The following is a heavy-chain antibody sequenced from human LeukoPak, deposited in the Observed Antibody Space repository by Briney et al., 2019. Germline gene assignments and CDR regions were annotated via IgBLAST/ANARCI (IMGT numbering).Heavy chain of an antibody. CDR3: ARNRIAARPPFDY. CDR2: INPNSGGT. V-gene: IGHV1-2*02. J-gene: IGHJ4*02. Sequence: ASVKVSCKASGYTFTGYYMHWVRQAPGQGLEWMGWINPNSGGTNYAQKFQGRVTMARDTSISTAYMELSRLRSDDTAVYYCARNRIAARPPFDYWGQGTLVTVSS. CDR1: GYTFTGYY. D-gene: IGHD6-6*01.